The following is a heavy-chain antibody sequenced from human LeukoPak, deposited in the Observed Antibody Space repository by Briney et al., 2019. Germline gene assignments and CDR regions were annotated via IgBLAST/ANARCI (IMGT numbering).Heavy chain of an antibody. CDR2: IYTSGST. CDR1: GGSISSGSYY. D-gene: IGHD3-22*01. V-gene: IGHV4-61*02. J-gene: IGHJ4*02. Sequence: SETLSLTCTVSGGSISSGSYYWSWIRQPAGKGLEWIGRIYTSGSTNYNPSLKSRVTISVDTSKNQFSLKLSSVTAADTTVYYCASLGVLRRITMIVDQDYWGQGTLVTVSS. CDR3: ASLGVLRRITMIVDQDY.